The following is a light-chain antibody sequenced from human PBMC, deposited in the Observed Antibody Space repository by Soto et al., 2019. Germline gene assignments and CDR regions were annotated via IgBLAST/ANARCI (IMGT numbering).Light chain of an antibody. CDR3: SSYTSSSPWV. J-gene: IGLJ3*02. CDR2: EVS. Sequence: QPVLTQPASVSGSRGQSITISCTGTSSDVGGYNYVSWYQQHPGKAPKLMIYEVSNRPSGVSNRFSGSKSGNTASLTISGLQAEDEADYYCSSYTSSSPWVFGGGTKLTVL. CDR1: SSDVGGYNY. V-gene: IGLV2-14*01.